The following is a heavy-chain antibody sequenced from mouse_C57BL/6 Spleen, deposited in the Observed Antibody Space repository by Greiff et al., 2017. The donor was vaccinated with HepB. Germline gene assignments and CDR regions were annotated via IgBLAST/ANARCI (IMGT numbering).Heavy chain of an antibody. CDR3: ARMGNYYAMDY. Sequence: EVQRVESGPGLVKPSQSLSLTCSVTGYSITSGYYWNWIRQFPGNKLEWMGYISYDGSNNYNPSLKNRISITRDTSKNQFFLKLNSVTTEDTATYYCARMGNYYAMDYWGQGTSVTVSS. CDR2: ISYDGSN. CDR1: GYSITSGYY. D-gene: IGHD2-1*01. J-gene: IGHJ4*01. V-gene: IGHV3-6*01.